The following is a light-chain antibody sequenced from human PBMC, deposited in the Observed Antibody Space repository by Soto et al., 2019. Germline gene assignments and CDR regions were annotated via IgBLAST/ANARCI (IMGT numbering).Light chain of an antibody. Sequence: DIQMTPSNSTLTASVGDRVTITCRASQNSNTWLAWYQQKPGKAPSLLIYDASRLETGVPSRFSGRGSGTEFTLTITSLQPDDFATYYCQQKNSYPWTFGQVTKVQVK. V-gene: IGKV1-5*01. CDR2: DAS. CDR1: QNSNTW. CDR3: QQKNSYPWT. J-gene: IGKJ1*01.